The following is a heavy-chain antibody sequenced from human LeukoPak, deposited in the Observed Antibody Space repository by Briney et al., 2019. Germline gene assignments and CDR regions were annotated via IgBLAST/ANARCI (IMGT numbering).Heavy chain of an antibody. D-gene: IGHD3-9*01. J-gene: IGHJ3*02. CDR1: GFTFSSYG. CDR3: AKEPHYDILTGYYTDAFDI. Sequence: GGSLRLSCAASGFTFSSYGMHWVRQAPGKGLEWVAVISHDGSNKYYADSVKGRFTISGDNSKNTLYLQMNSLRAEDTAVYYCAKEPHYDILTGYYTDAFDIWGQGTMVTVSS. CDR2: ISHDGSNK. V-gene: IGHV3-30*18.